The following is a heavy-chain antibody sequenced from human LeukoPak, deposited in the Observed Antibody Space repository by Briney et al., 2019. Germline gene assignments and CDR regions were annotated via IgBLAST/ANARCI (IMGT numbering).Heavy chain of an antibody. CDR3: AKDSLWFGELSGFDY. V-gene: IGHV3-30*18. Sequence: GRSLRLSCAASGFTFSSYGTHRVPHAPGKGLEWVADISYDGSNKYYADAVKARFTISRYNSKNTLYLQMNRLRAEDTAVCYFAKDSLWFGELSGFDYWGQGTLVTVSS. CDR1: GFTFSSYG. D-gene: IGHD3-10*01. CDR2: ISYDGSNK. J-gene: IGHJ4*02.